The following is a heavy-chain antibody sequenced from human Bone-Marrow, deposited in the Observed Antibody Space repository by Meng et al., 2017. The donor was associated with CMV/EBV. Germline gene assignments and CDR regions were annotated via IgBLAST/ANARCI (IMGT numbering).Heavy chain of an antibody. D-gene: IGHD2-2*01. V-gene: IGHV1-69*10. CDR1: GGTFSSYA. CDR3: ARGLKEACGTSCYFRWFDP. CDR2: IIPILGIA. Sequence: SVKVSCKASGGTFSSYAISWVRQAPGQGLEWMGGIIPILGIANYAQKFQGRVTITADKSTSTAYMELSSLRSEDTAVYYCARGLKEACGTSCYFRWFDPWGQGTLVTISS. J-gene: IGHJ5*02.